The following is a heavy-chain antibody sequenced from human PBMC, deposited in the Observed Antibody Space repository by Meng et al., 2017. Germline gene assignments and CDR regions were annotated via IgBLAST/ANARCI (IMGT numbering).Heavy chain of an antibody. Sequence: LPQVGAGVLKPSEALSLTCAVYGGSFSGYYWSWIRQPPGKGLEWIEEINHSGSTNYNPSLKSRVTMSVDTSKTQFSLKLSFVTDADTAVYYCARGGYSSSGGSRYEYFQHWGQGTLVTVSS. V-gene: IGHV4-34*01. CDR3: ARGGYSSSGGSRYEYFQH. CDR2: INHSGST. CDR1: GGSFSGYY. D-gene: IGHD6-13*01. J-gene: IGHJ1*01.